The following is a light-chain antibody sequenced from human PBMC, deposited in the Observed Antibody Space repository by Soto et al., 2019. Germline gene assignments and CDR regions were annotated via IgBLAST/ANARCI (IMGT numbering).Light chain of an antibody. CDR3: CSYAVTFYV. V-gene: IGLV2-14*01. CDR1: SSDVGAYNY. Sequence: QSALTQPASVSGSPGQSITISCTGTSSDVGAYNYVSWYQQHPGKTPKLIIYEVTDRPSGVPDRFSGSKSGNTASLTISGLQAEDEADYYCCSYAVTFYVFGTGTKLTVL. CDR2: EVT. J-gene: IGLJ1*01.